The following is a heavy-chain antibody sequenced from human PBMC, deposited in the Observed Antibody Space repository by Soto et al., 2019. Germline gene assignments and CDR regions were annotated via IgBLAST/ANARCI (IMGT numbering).Heavy chain of an antibody. Sequence: EVQLLESGGGLVQPEGSLRLSCAASGFTFTSYAMGWVRQAAGKGLEWVSVISSGGSTYYADSVRGRLTISRDNSKAPLSLHMNSLRAEDTAVYYCAKRRGAGGHFDYWGQGALVTVSS. D-gene: IGHD2-15*01. CDR2: ISSGGST. CDR3: AKRRGAGGHFDY. J-gene: IGHJ4*02. V-gene: IGHV3-23*01. CDR1: GFTFTSYA.